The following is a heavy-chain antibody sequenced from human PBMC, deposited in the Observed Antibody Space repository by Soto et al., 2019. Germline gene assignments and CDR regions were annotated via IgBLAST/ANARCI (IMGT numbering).Heavy chain of an antibody. V-gene: IGHV4-59*08. CDR3: ARATYDIFNF. D-gene: IGHD3-9*01. Sequence: PSETLSLTCTVSGGSISSYYWSWIRQPPGKGLEWIGYIYYSGSTNYNPSLKSRVTISVDTSKNQFSLKLSSVTAADTAVYYCARATYDIFNFWGPGALVTV. CDR2: IYYSGST. CDR1: GGSISSYY. J-gene: IGHJ4*02.